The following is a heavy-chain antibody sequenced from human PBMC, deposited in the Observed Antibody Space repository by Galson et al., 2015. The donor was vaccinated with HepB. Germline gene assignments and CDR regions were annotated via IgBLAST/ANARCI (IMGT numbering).Heavy chain of an antibody. V-gene: IGHV1-69*13. CDR3: ARARVGITMALDY. CDR2: IIPIFGTA. CDR1: GGTFSSYA. Sequence: SVKVSCKASGGTFSSYAISWVRQAPGQGLEWMGGIIPIFGTANYAQKFQGRVTITADESTSTAYMELSSLRSEDTAVYYCARARVGITMALDYWGQGTLVTVSS. D-gene: IGHD3-10*01. J-gene: IGHJ4*02.